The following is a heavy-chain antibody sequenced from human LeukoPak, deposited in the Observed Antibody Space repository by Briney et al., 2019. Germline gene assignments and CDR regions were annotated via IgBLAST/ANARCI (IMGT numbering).Heavy chain of an antibody. Sequence: GGSLRLSCAASGFTFSSYGMHWVRQAPGKGLEWVAVIWYDGSNQFYADSVKGRFTISRENSQNTVYLHTNSLRGEDTAVYYCAKGSYSSSSGGTDYWGQGSLVTVSS. V-gene: IGHV3-33*06. J-gene: IGHJ4*02. CDR2: IWYDGSNQ. CDR3: AKGSYSSSSGGTDY. D-gene: IGHD6-6*01. CDR1: GFTFSSYG.